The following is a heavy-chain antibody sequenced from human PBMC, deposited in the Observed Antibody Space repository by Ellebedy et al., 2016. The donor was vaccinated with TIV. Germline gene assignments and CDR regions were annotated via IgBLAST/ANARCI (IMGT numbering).Heavy chain of an antibody. CDR2: ISSSSSTI. CDR3: ARDLGSTTSTGWFDP. D-gene: IGHD2-2*01. Sequence: GGSLRLXCAASGFTFSSYSMNWVRQAPGKGLEWVSYISSSSSTIYYAESVKGRFTISRDNSKNTLCLQMNSLRAEDTAVYYCARDLGSTTSTGWFDPWGQGTLVTVSS. CDR1: GFTFSSYS. J-gene: IGHJ5*02. V-gene: IGHV3-48*01.